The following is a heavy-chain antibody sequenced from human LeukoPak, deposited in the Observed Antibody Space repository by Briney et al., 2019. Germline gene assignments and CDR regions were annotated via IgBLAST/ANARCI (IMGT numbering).Heavy chain of an antibody. V-gene: IGHV4-59*01. CDR3: ARARGWHPSFDY. CDR2: IYYSGST. D-gene: IGHD6-19*01. CDR1: GGSISSYY. J-gene: IGHJ4*02. Sequence: SETLSLTCTVSGGSISSYYWSWIRQPPGKGLEWIGYIYYSGSTNYNPSLKSRVTISVDTSKNQFSLKLSSVTAADTAVYYCARARGWHPSFDYWGQGNLVTVSS.